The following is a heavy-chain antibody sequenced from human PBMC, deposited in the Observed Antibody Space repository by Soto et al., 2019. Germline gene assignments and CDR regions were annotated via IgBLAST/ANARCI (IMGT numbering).Heavy chain of an antibody. J-gene: IGHJ1*01. Sequence: SVKVSCKASGGTFSSYAISWVRQAPGQGLEWMGGIIPIFGTANYAQKFQGRVTITADESTSTAYMELSSLRSEDTAVYYCARDPPYYYDSSDAEYFQHWGQGTLVTVSS. CDR3: ARDPPYYYDSSDAEYFQH. CDR1: GGTFSSYA. V-gene: IGHV1-69*13. D-gene: IGHD3-22*01. CDR2: IIPIFGTA.